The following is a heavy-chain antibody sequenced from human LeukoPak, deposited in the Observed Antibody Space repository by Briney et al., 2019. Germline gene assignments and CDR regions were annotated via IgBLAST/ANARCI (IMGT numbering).Heavy chain of an antibody. D-gene: IGHD3-22*01. Sequence: PGGSLRLSCAASGFTFDDYAMHWVRQAPGKGLEWVSGISWNSGSIGYADSVKGRFTISRDNAKNSLYLQMNSLRAEDTALYYCAKDDDSSLNAFDIWGQGTMVTVSS. CDR1: GFTFDDYA. J-gene: IGHJ3*02. CDR3: AKDDDSSLNAFDI. CDR2: ISWNSGSI. V-gene: IGHV3-9*01.